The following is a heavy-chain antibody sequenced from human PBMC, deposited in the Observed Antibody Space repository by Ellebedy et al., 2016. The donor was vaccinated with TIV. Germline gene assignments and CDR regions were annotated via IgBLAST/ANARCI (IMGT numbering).Heavy chain of an antibody. Sequence: GESLKISCAASGFTFSSYGMNWVRQAPGKGLEWISYISTTDNIYYTDSVKGRFTISRDNAKNALSLQMNSLGDEDTAVYYCARSYLGYFDYWGQGTLVTVSS. J-gene: IGHJ4*02. CDR1: GFTFSSYG. V-gene: IGHV3-48*02. CDR3: ARSYLGYFDY. CDR2: ISTTDNI. D-gene: IGHD2-2*02.